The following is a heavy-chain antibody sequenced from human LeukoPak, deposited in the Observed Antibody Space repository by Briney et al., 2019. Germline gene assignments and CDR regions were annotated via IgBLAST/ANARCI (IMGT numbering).Heavy chain of an antibody. CDR2: ISGYNGNT. Sequence: ASVKVSCKASGYTFTGYYMHWVRQAPGQGLEWMGWISGYNGNTNYAQKFQGRVTMTTDTSTNTAYMELRSLRSDDTAVYYCTREATGYSWFDPWGQGTLVTVSS. J-gene: IGHJ5*02. D-gene: IGHD3-9*01. CDR1: GYTFTGYY. V-gene: IGHV1-18*04. CDR3: TREATGYSWFDP.